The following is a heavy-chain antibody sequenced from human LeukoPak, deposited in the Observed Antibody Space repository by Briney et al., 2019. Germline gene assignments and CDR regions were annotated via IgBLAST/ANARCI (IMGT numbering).Heavy chain of an antibody. CDR2: IRSKANSYAT. CDR3: TSPDYYDSSGYYYGAFDI. D-gene: IGHD3-22*01. Sequence: PGGSLRLSCAASGFTFSGPAMHWVRQASGKGLEWVGRIRSKANSYATAYAASVKGRFTISRDDSKNTAYLQMNSLKTEDTAVYYCTSPDYYDSSGYYYGAFDIWGQGTMVTVSS. J-gene: IGHJ3*02. CDR1: GFTFSGPA. V-gene: IGHV3-73*01.